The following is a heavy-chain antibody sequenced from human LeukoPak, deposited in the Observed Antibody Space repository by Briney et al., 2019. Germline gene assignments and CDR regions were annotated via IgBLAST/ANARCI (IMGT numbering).Heavy chain of an antibody. CDR2: IKPDGSEK. Sequence: GGSLRLSCAASGGTFSTYWMSWVRQAPGKGLELVAHIKPDGSEKYYVDSVKGRFTISRDNAKNSLYLQVNSLRAEDTAVYYCARNQRRLDYWGQGTLVTVSS. V-gene: IGHV3-7*01. CDR1: GGTFSTYW. CDR3: ARNQRRLDY. J-gene: IGHJ4*02. D-gene: IGHD1-14*01.